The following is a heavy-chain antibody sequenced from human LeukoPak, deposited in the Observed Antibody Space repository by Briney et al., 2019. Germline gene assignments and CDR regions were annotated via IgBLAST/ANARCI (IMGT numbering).Heavy chain of an antibody. V-gene: IGHV3-21*03. D-gene: IGHD3-10*01. J-gene: IGHJ6*02. CDR1: GFPLYRFS. Sequence: PGGSLRLSCAVSGFPLYRFSMNWVRHAPGEGVEGLSSINCSSRYIYYADSVKGRFTISRDNAKNSLYLQMNSLKTEDTAVYYCTTGPFDYYGSASYLANGMDVWGQGTTVTVSS. CDR2: INCSSRYI. CDR3: TTGPFDYYGSASYLANGMDV.